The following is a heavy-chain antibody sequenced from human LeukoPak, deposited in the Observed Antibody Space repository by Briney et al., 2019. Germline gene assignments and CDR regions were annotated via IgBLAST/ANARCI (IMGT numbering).Heavy chain of an antibody. CDR3: VKDSGDSGTYLFDY. CDR2: ISSNGTST. Sequence: QPGGSLRLSCSASGFTFSSYIMHWVRQAPGKGLEDVSGISSNGTSTYYADSVKGRFTISRDNSKNTLYLQMSSLRADDTAVYYCVKDSGDSGTYLFDYWGQGTLVTVSS. J-gene: IGHJ4*02. CDR1: GFTFSSYI. V-gene: IGHV3-64D*06. D-gene: IGHD2-15*01.